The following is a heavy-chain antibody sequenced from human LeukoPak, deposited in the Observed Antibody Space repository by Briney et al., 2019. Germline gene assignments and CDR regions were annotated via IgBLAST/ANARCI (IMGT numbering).Heavy chain of an antibody. CDR3: AKDTRGPYGSGSLFDY. D-gene: IGHD3-10*01. V-gene: IGHV3-23*01. Sequence: PGGSLRLPCAASGFTFSSYAMSWVRQAPGKGLEWVSAISGSGGSIYYADSVKGRFTISRDNSKNMLYLQMNSLRAEDTAVYYCAKDTRGPYGSGSLFDYWGQGSLVTVSS. CDR2: ISGSGGSI. J-gene: IGHJ4*02. CDR1: GFTFSSYA.